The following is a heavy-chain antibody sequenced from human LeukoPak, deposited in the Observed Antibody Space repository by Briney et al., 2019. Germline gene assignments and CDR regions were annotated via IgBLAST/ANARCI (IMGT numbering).Heavy chain of an antibody. CDR1: GLTFSTYW. CDR3: AGGRDSTQLYFDS. D-gene: IGHD2-15*01. J-gene: IGHJ4*02. V-gene: IGHV3-74*01. CDR2: IDSDGNRI. Sequence: GGSLSLSCEASGLTFSTYWMHWVGQAPGQGLVWVSRIDSDGNRISYVDSVKGRFTISRDNAKNTLYLQMNSLRAEDTAVYYCAGGRDSTQLYFDSWGQGTLVTVSS.